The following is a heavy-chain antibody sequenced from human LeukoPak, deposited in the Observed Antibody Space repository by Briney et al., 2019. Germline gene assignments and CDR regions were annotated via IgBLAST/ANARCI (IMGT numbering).Heavy chain of an antibody. J-gene: IGHJ6*02. CDR1: GFTFSSYA. V-gene: IGHV3-30-3*01. Sequence: GGSLRLSCAASGFTFSSYAMHWVRQAPGKGLEWVAVISYDGSNKYYADSVKGRFTISRDNSKNTLYLQMNSLRAEDTAVYYCARGPERTGVGTRYYYGMDVWGQGTTVTVSS. CDR3: ARGPERTGVGTRYYYGMDV. CDR2: ISYDGSNK. D-gene: IGHD2-8*01.